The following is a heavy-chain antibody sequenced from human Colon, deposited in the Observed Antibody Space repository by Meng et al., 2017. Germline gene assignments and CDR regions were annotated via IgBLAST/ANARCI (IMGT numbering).Heavy chain of an antibody. V-gene: IGHV4-61*01. CDR3: ARGASDYDFDY. D-gene: IGHD3-22*01. CDR2: IYYSGST. J-gene: IGHJ4*02. Sequence: QVQLQESGPGLVRPSETLSLTCTVFGGSVSSGSYYWSWIRQPPGKGLEWIGYIYYSGSTNYNPSLKSRVTISVDTSKNQFSLKLSSVTAADTAVYYCARGASDYDFDYWGQGTLVTVSS. CDR1: GGSVSSGSYY.